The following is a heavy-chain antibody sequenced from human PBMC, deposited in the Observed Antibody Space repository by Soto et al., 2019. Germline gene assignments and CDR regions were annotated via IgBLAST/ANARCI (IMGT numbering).Heavy chain of an antibody. Sequence: ASVKVSCKASGYTFTGYYMHWVRQAPGQGLEWMGWINPNSGDTNYAQKFQGRVTMTRGTSISTAYMELSRLRSDDTAVYYCARTRASVYSSSWYERNKFEYWGQGTLVTVSS. D-gene: IGHD6-13*01. J-gene: IGHJ4*02. CDR2: INPNSGDT. CDR3: ARTRASVYSSSWYERNKFEY. CDR1: GYTFTGYY. V-gene: IGHV1-2*02.